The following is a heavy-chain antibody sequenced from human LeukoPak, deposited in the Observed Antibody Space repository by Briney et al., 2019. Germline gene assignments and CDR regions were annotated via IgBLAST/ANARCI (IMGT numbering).Heavy chain of an antibody. J-gene: IGHJ4*02. V-gene: IGHV3-48*01. CDR3: ARGKNGYEIDY. Sequence: PGGSLRLSCAASGFTFTMFGMNWVRQAPGKGLEWVSYIDARSGIVYYADSVKGRFTISRDNAKNSLCLQVNSLRAEDTAVYYCARGKNGYEIDYWGQGTLVTVSS. D-gene: IGHD5-18*01. CDR1: GFTFTMFG. CDR2: IDARSGIV.